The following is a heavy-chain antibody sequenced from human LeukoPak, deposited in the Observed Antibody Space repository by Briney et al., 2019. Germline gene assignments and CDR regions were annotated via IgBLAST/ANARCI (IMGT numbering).Heavy chain of an antibody. CDR1: GYSFTSYW. CDR2: IYPGDSDT. J-gene: IGHJ4*02. CDR3: ARHLYYGSESIIGY. D-gene: IGHD3-10*01. V-gene: IGHV5-51*01. Sequence: GASLQISGQGSGYSFTSYWIGGVRQLPGKGLEWMGIIYPGDSDTRYSPSFQGQVTISADKSISTAYLQWSSLKASDTAMYYCARHLYYGSESIIGYWGQGTLVTVSS.